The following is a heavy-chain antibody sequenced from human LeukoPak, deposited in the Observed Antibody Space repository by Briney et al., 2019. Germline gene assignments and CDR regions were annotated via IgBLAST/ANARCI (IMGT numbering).Heavy chain of an antibody. Sequence: GGSLRLSCAVSGFTFSRYAMHWVRQAPGKGLEWVAVISYDGSNKYYADSVKGRFTISRDNSKNTLYLQMNSLRAEDTAVYYCARGGGLSSGSYYSGRHDYWGQGTLVTVSS. J-gene: IGHJ4*02. CDR1: GFTFSRYA. CDR3: ARGGGLSSGSYYSGRHDY. D-gene: IGHD3-10*01. CDR2: ISYDGSNK. V-gene: IGHV3-30*01.